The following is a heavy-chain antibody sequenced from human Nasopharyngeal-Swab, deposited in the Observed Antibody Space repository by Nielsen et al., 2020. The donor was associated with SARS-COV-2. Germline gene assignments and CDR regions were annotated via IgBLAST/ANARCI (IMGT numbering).Heavy chain of an antibody. D-gene: IGHD2-2*01. J-gene: IGHJ3*02. Sequence: GESLKISCAASGFTFSSYAMSWVRKAPGKGLEWVSVIYSGGSSTYYADPVKGRFTISRDNSKNTLYLQMNSLRAEDTAVYYCVPQDWRYCSSTSCQDAFDIWGQGTMVTVSS. CDR1: GFTFSSYA. CDR2: IYSGGSST. V-gene: IGHV3-23*03. CDR3: VPQDWRYCSSTSCQDAFDI.